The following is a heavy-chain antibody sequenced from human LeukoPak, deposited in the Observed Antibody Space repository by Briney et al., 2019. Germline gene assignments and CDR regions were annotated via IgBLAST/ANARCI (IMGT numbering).Heavy chain of an antibody. CDR1: GGSISSYY. CDR2: IYTSGST. D-gene: IGHD3-3*01. CDR3: AAQLTVSGATFDF. J-gene: IGHJ4*02. V-gene: IGHV4-4*07. Sequence: PSETLSLTCTVSGGSISSYYWSWIRQPAGEGLEWIGRIYTSGSTNSNPSLRGRVTMSLDTSNNQFSLNLSSVSAADAALYYCAAQLTVSGATFDFWGPGILVTVSS.